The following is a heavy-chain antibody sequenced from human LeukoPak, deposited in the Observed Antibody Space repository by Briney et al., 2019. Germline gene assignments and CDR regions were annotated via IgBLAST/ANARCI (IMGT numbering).Heavy chain of an antibody. D-gene: IGHD4-17*01. CDR3: ARGKNDYGVPNWFDP. V-gene: IGHV4-59*01. Sequence: SETLSLTCTVSGGSISSYYWSWIRQPPGKGLEWIGYIYYSGSTNYNPSLKSRVTISVDTSKNQFSLKLSSVTAADTAVYYCARGKNDYGVPNWFDPWGQGTLVTVSS. CDR2: IYYSGST. CDR1: GGSISSYY. J-gene: IGHJ5*02.